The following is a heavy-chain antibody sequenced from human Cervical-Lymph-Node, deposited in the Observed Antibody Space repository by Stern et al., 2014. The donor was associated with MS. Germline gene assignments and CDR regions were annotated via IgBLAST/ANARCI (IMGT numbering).Heavy chain of an antibody. D-gene: IGHD3-22*01. V-gene: IGHV1-8*01. CDR1: GNTFSNHD. CDR3: ARGKWLLPFYGLDV. CDR2: MNPISGYT. Sequence: VQLVQSGAEVKKPGASVKVSCKASGNTFSNHDFNWVRQAPGQGLEWMGWMNPISGYTGYGQKFQGRVTMTRNTAISTAYMELSILGSEDTAVYYCARGKWLLPFYGLDVWGQGTTVTVSS. J-gene: IGHJ6*02.